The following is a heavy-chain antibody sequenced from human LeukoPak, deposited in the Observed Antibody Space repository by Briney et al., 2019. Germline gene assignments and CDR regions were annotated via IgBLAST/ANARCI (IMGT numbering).Heavy chain of an antibody. CDR1: GGSISSYY. CDR3: ARGRYDSSGYYTRYWYFDL. CDR2: IYYSGST. D-gene: IGHD3-22*01. J-gene: IGHJ2*01. V-gene: IGHV4-59*12. Sequence: SETLSLTCSVSGGSISSYYWGWIRQPPGKGLEWIGYIYYSGSTNYNPSLKSRVTISVDTSKNQFSLKLSSVTAADTAVYYCARGRYDSSGYYTRYWYFDLWGRGTLVTVSS.